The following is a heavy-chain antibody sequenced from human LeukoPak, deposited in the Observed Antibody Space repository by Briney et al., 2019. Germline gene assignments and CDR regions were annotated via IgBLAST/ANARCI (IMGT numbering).Heavy chain of an antibody. V-gene: IGHV3-23*01. CDR3: AKAPEAGATLVDY. Sequence: GGSLRLSCAASGFTFSDYAMTWVREARGKGLEWVSTITGNGGGAYFADSVKGRFSISRDNSKNTLYLQMNSLRVEDAALYYCAKAPEAGATLVDYWGQGTLVTVSS. CDR2: ITGNGGGA. CDR1: GFTFSDYA. D-gene: IGHD1-26*01. J-gene: IGHJ4*02.